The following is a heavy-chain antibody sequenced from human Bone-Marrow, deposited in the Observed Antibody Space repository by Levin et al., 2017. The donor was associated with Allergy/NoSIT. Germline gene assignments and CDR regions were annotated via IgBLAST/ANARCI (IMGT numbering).Heavy chain of an antibody. CDR3: ARWGILTGYPLDY. CDR1: GGSISSGGYY. V-gene: IGHV4-31*03. CDR2: IYYSGST. J-gene: IGHJ4*02. D-gene: IGHD3-9*01. Sequence: LRLSCTVSGGSISSGGYYWSWIRQHPGKGLEWIGYIYYSGSTYYNPSLKSRVTISVDTSKNQFSLKLSSVTAADTAVYYCARWGILTGYPLDYWGQGTLVTVSS.